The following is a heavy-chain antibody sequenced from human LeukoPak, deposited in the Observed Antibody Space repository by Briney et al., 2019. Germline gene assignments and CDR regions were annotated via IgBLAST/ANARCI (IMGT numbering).Heavy chain of an antibody. CDR2: IYTDGST. Sequence: GGSLRLSCAASGFTFSNNYLSWVRQAPGKGLEWVSVIYTDGSTYYAGSVKGRFTISRDNSKNTLYLQMSSLRAEDTAVYYCARDRGFYDTSPPDWGQGTLVTVSS. CDR1: GFTFSNNY. D-gene: IGHD3-22*01. J-gene: IGHJ4*02. CDR3: ARDRGFYDTSPPD. V-gene: IGHV3-53*01.